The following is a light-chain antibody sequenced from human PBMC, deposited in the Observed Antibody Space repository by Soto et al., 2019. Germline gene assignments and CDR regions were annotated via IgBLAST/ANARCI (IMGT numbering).Light chain of an antibody. CDR3: SSYTSSSTWV. J-gene: IGLJ3*02. Sequence: QSVLTQPASVSGSPGQSITISCTGTSSDAGGYKYVSWYQQQPGKAPKLMIYDVRNRPSGVSDRFSGSKSGNTASLTISGLQAEDEADYYCSSYTSSSTWVFGGGTQLTVL. V-gene: IGLV2-14*01. CDR1: SSDAGGYKY. CDR2: DVR.